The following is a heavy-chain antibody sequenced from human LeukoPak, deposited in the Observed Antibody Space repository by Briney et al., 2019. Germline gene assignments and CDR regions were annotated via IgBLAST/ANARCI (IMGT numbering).Heavy chain of an antibody. Sequence: GGSLRLSCAASGFTFSSYWMSWVRQAPGKGLEWVANIKQDGSEKYYVDSVKGRFTISRDNSKNTLYLQMNSLRAEDTAVYYCARDSGFSGTQRGEYWGQGTLVTVSS. D-gene: IGHD3/OR15-3a*01. J-gene: IGHJ4*02. CDR3: ARDSGFSGTQRGEY. CDR2: IKQDGSEK. V-gene: IGHV3-7*01. CDR1: GFTFSSYW.